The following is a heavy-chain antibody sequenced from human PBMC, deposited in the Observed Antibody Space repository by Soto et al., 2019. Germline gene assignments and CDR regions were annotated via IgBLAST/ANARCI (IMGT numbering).Heavy chain of an antibody. CDR2: MNPNSGNT. CDR3: ARGQRGGYYYYYYYMDV. J-gene: IGHJ6*03. CDR1: GYTFTSYD. Sequence: ASVKVSCKASGYTFTSYDINWVRQATGQGLEWMGWMNPNSGNTGYAQKLQGRVTMTRNTSISTAYMELSSLRSEDTAVYYCARGQRGGYYYYYYYMDVWGKGTTVPVSS. D-gene: IGHD5-12*01. V-gene: IGHV1-8*01.